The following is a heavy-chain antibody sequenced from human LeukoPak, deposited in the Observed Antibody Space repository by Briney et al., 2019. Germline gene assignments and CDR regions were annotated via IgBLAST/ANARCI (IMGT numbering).Heavy chain of an antibody. Sequence: GASVMVSCKTSGYTFTSYGISWVRQAPGQGLEWMGWISAYNGNTNYAQKVQGRATMTTDTSTSTAYMELRSLRSDDTAVYYCARGLQENLAWLTAFSAFDIWGQGTMVTVSS. V-gene: IGHV1-18*01. CDR1: GYTFTSYG. J-gene: IGHJ3*02. D-gene: IGHD6-19*01. CDR2: ISAYNGNT. CDR3: ARGLQENLAWLTAFSAFDI.